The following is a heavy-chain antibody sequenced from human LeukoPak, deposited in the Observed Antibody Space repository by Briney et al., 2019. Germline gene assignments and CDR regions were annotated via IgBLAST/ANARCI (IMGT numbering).Heavy chain of an antibody. V-gene: IGHV4-38-2*01. CDR2: IHQSGST. CDR1: GFSIRSGHY. J-gene: IGHJ3*02. CDR3: ARVVIVVATEENDAFDI. D-gene: IGHD2-21*02. Sequence: SETLSFTCGVSGFSIRSGHYWGWIRQPPGKGLEWIANIHQSGSTYHNPSLRSRVTISVDTYKNQFSLKLSSVTAADTAVYYCARVVIVVATEENDAFDIWGQGRMVIVSS.